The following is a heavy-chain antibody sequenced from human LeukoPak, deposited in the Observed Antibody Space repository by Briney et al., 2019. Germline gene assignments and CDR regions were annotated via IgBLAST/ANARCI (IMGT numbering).Heavy chain of an antibody. CDR1: GFTVSSNY. V-gene: IGHV3-66*02. D-gene: IGHD1-26*01. J-gene: IGHJ4*02. CDR2: IYSGAGT. CDR3: ARENQVAATPFDY. Sequence: GGSLRLSCAASGFTVSSNYMSWVRQAPGKGLEWVSIIYSGAGTYYADSVKGRCTISRDNSKNTLYLQMNSLRAEDTGVYFCARENQVAATPFDYWGQGTLVTVSS.